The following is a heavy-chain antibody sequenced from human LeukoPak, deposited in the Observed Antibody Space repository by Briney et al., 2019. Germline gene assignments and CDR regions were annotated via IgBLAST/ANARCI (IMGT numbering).Heavy chain of an antibody. J-gene: IGHJ4*02. CDR1: GGSVSSSSFY. CDR2: IYYSGTT. CDR3: ARAQFNILTAYYIPY. D-gene: IGHD3-9*01. V-gene: IGHV4-61*01. Sequence: SETLSLTCTVSGGSVSSSSFYYSWIRQAPGRGLEWIAYIYYSGTTNYNPSLKSRVTISVDTSKNQFSLKLTSVTSADTAVYYCARAQFNILTAYYIPYWGQGILVTVSS.